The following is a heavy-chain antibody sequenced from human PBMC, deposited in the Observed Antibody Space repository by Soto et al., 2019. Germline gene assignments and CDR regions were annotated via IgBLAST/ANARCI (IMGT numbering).Heavy chain of an antibody. CDR3: ARDLMPHYYYYYGMDV. J-gene: IGHJ6*02. V-gene: IGHV3-30-3*01. D-gene: IGHD2-2*01. CDR2: ISYDGSNK. Sequence: GGSLRLSCAASGFTFSSYAMHWVRQAPGKGLEWVAVISYDGSNKYYADSVKGRFTISRDNSKNTLYLQMNSLRAEDTAVYYCARDLMPHYYYYYGMDVWGQGTTVTVYS. CDR1: GFTFSSYA.